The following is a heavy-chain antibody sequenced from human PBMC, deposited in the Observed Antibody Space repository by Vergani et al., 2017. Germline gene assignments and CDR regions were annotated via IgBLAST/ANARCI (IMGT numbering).Heavy chain of an antibody. CDR1: GFSFSGYW. V-gene: IGHV3-74*01. J-gene: IGHJ4*02. D-gene: IGHD3-22*01. CDR3: AKDYNIMGALHY. CDR2: ITYYGGRT. Sequence: EVQLVESGGGLIHPGGSLRLSCEGSGFSFSGYWMHWVRQSPEKGLVWVSTITYYGGRTYYADSVTGRFTISRDNSKNTLFLQLKTLRAEDTGVYYCAKDYNIMGALHYWGQGTLVAVSS.